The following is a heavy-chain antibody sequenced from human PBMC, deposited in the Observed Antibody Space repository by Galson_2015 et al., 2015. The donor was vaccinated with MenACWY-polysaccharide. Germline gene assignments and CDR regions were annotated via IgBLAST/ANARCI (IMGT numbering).Heavy chain of an antibody. J-gene: IGHJ4*02. D-gene: IGHD5-24*01. Sequence: TLSLTCTVSGGSISSSSYYWGWIRQPPGKGLEWIGSIYYSGITHYNPSLKSRVTISVDTSRNQFSLKLSSVAAADAAVYYCAREIGARNGYNFWGQGTLVTVSS. CDR3: AREIGARNGYNF. CDR1: GGSISSSSYY. CDR2: IYYSGIT. V-gene: IGHV4-39*02.